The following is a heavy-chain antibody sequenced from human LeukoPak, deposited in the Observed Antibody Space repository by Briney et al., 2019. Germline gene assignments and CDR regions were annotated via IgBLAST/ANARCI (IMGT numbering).Heavy chain of an antibody. Sequence: GGSLRLSCAASGFIFSNYNMNWVRQAPGKGLEWVSHISSSSTNIYYADSVKGRFTISRDNAKNLLYLQMNSLRDEDTAVYYCARDLLLGGEPWVHWGQGTLVTVSS. J-gene: IGHJ4*02. CDR3: ARDLLLGGEPWVH. V-gene: IGHV3-48*02. D-gene: IGHD1-14*01. CDR2: ISSSSTNI. CDR1: GFIFSNYN.